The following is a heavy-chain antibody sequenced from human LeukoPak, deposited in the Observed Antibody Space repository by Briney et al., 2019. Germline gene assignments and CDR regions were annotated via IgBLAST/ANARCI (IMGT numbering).Heavy chain of an antibody. V-gene: IGHV1-46*01. CDR3: ARGSQRYFDWLLSVDYYGMDV. Sequence: GASVKVSCKASGYTFTSYYMHWVRQAPGQGLEWMGIINPSGGSTSYAQKFQGRVTMTRDTSTSTVYMELSSLRSEDTAVYYCARGSQRYFDWLLSVDYYGMDVWGQGTTVTVSS. J-gene: IGHJ6*02. CDR1: GYTFTSYY. CDR2: INPSGGST. D-gene: IGHD3-9*01.